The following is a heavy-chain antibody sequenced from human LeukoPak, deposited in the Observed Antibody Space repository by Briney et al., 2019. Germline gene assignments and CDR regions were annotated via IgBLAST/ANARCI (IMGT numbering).Heavy chain of an antibody. CDR1: GGSFSGYY. Sequence: ASETLSLTCAVYGGSFSGYYWSWIRQPPGKGLEWIGEINHSGSTNYNPSLKSRVTISVDTSKNQFSLKLSSVTAADTAVYYCARHRDYGGTLHWGQGTLVTVSS. V-gene: IGHV4-34*01. CDR2: INHSGST. J-gene: IGHJ4*02. D-gene: IGHD4-23*01. CDR3: ARHRDYGGTLH.